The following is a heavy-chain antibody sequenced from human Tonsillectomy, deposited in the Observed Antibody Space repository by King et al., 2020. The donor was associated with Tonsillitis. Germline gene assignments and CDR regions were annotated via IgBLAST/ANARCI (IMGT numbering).Heavy chain of an antibody. D-gene: IGHD2-2*01. CDR2: ISNSNL. V-gene: IGHV3-11*01. CDR1: GFTFSDYY. J-gene: IGHJ4*02. CDR3: ARDYPYDQSPFDY. Sequence: VQLVESGGGLVKPGGSLRISCAASGFTFSDYYMSWIRQAPGKVLEWVSYISNSNLYYADSFKGRFTISRDKAKNALYLQMNSLRAEDTAVYYCARDYPYDQSPFDYWGQGTLVTVSS.